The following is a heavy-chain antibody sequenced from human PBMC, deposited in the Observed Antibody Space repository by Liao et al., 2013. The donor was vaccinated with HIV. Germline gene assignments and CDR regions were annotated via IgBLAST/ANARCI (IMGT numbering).Heavy chain of an antibody. J-gene: IGHJ1*01. CDR3: ARWGYTGSYDEFFQH. V-gene: IGHV4-4*07. CDR2: IYTSGST. CDR1: GGSISSHF. D-gene: IGHD1-26*01. Sequence: QVQLQESGPRLVKPSETLSLTCSVSGGSISSHFWSWIRQPAGKGLEWIGRIYTSGSTNYNPSLKSRVTMSMDTSKNQFSLRLSSVTAADTAVYYCARWGYTGSYDEFFQHWGQGALVTVSS.